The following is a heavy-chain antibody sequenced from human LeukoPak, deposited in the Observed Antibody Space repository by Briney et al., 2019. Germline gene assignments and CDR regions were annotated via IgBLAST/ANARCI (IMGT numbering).Heavy chain of an antibody. J-gene: IGHJ4*02. CDR1: GYTFTGYY. CDR3: ATVPYGRLNNFDY. Sequence: GASVKVSCKASGYTFTGYYMHWVRQAPGQGLEWMGWINPNSGGTNYAQKFQGRVTMTRDASISTAYMELSRLRSDDTAVYYCATVPYGRLNNFDYWGQGTLVTVSS. CDR2: INPNSGGT. V-gene: IGHV1-2*02. D-gene: IGHD3-10*01.